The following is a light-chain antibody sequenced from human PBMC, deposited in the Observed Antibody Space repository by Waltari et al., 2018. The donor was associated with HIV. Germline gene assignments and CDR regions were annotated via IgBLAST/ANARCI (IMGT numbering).Light chain of an antibody. Sequence: DIPMTQSPSSLSASIGDSVTITCRTSQNIGSYLNWFQQKSDKAPKPLIYAASILQSGVPSRFSGSGSGTEFTLTINNLQPEDFATYFCQQTYGSPRTFGQGTKLDI. CDR2: AAS. V-gene: IGKV1-39*01. CDR3: QQTYGSPRT. J-gene: IGKJ2*01. CDR1: QNIGSY.